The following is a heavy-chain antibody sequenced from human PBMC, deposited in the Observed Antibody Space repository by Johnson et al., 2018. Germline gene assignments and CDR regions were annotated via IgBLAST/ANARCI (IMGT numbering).Heavy chain of an antibody. CDR3: AKTASTMVRGVIDYYYYYYMDV. CDR2: ISYDGSNK. D-gene: IGHD3-10*01. Sequence: QVQLVQSGGGVVQPGRSLRLSCAASGFTFSSYGMHWVRQAPGKGLEWVAVISYDGSNKYYVDSVKGRFTISRDNSKNTLYLQMNSLRAEDTAVYYCAKTASTMVRGVIDYYYYYYMDVWGKGTTVTVSS. J-gene: IGHJ6*03. CDR1: GFTFSSYG. V-gene: IGHV3-30*18.